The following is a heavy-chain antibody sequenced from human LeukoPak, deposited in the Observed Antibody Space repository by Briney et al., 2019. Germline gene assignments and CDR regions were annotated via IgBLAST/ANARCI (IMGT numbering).Heavy chain of an antibody. V-gene: IGHV3-11*01. D-gene: IGHD3-10*01. CDR3: ACGGFYGSGRPDAFDL. J-gene: IGHJ3*01. CDR1: GFTFSDYY. CDR2: ISSSGSTI. Sequence: PGESLRLSCAVSGFTFSDYYRGWIRQAPGKGLEWASYISSSGSTINYAHSEKSRFTSSGDNAKNSQYLQMNSLKAEDTAVYYGACGGFYGSGRPDAFDLGGQGTMVTVSS.